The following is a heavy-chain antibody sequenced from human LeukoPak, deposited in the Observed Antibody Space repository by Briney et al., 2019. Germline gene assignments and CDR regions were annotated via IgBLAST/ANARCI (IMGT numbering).Heavy chain of an antibody. CDR1: GFAFSVHA. CDR3: AKPISGGLAVTADWFHP. J-gene: IGHJ5*01. CDR2: INANSGTT. V-gene: IGHV3-23*01. D-gene: IGHD6-19*01. Sequence: GGSLRLSCTASGFAFSVHAMSWLRQPPGKGLEWVSTINANSGTTSYAASVRGRFTISRDNSKNTLYLQLNTLRADDTATYYCAKPISGGLAVTADWFHPWGQGTLVVVSS.